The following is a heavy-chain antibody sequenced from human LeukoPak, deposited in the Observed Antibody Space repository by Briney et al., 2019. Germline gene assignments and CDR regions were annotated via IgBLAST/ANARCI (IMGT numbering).Heavy chain of an antibody. CDR3: ARAGLGASSDI. CDR2: IKTDGSEK. J-gene: IGHJ4*01. Sequence: PGGSLRLSCEGSGFTFSNYWMSWVRQAPGKGLEWVANIKTDGSEKYYVDSVKGRFTISRDNAKNSLYLQMNSLRAEDTAVYYCARAGLGASSDIWGQGTPVTVSS. D-gene: IGHD1-26*01. CDR1: GFTFSNYW. V-gene: IGHV3-7*01.